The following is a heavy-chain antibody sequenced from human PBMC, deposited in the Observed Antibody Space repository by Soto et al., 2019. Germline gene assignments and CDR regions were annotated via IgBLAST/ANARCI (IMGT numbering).Heavy chain of an antibody. D-gene: IGHD2-21*02. CDR1: GFTFSSYG. J-gene: IGHJ4*02. CDR2: IWYDGSNK. Sequence: QVQLVESGGGVVQPGRSLRLSCAASGFTFSSYGMHWVRQAPGKGLEWVAVIWYDGSNKYYADSVKGRFTISRDNSKNTLYLQMNSLRAEDTAVYYCAREWGDWPYYFDYWGQGTLVTVSS. CDR3: AREWGDWPYYFDY. V-gene: IGHV3-33*01.